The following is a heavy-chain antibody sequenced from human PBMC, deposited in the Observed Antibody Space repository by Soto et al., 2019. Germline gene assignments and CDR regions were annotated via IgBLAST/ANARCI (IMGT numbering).Heavy chain of an antibody. CDR3: AKEPASRYFDY. CDR2: ISGSGGST. V-gene: IGHV3-23*01. CDR1: EFTFSSYA. Sequence: PGGSLRLSCAASEFTFSSYAMHWVRQAPGKGLEWVSAISGSGGSTYYANSVKGRFTISRHNSKNTLYLQMNSLRAEDTAVYYCAKEPASRYFDYWGQGTLVTVSS. J-gene: IGHJ4*02.